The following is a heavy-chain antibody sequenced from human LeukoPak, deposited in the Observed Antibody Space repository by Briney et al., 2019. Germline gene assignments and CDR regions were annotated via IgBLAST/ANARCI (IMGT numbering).Heavy chain of an antibody. CDR1: GGSVSPYY. D-gene: IGHD3-10*01. J-gene: IGHJ4*02. V-gene: IGHV4-59*02. Sequence: SETLSLTCTVSGGSVSPYYWSWVRQTPGKRLEWIGYIYYSGTSDYNPSLRSRVAMSVDTSKNQFSLHLSSVTTADTAVYYCARVTRSGELGYWGQGTLVTVSS. CDR3: ARVTRSGELGY. CDR2: IYYSGTS.